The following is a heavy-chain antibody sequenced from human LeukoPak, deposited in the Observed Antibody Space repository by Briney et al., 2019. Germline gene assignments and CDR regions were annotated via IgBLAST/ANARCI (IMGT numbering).Heavy chain of an antibody. J-gene: IGHJ4*02. D-gene: IGHD5-24*01. CDR1: GFTFSSYA. CDR2: ISTNGGTT. Sequence: GGSLRLSCSASGFTFSSYAMHWVRQPPGKGLEYVSAISTNGGTTYYADSVKGRFTISRDNSKITLHLQMSSLRGEDTAVYYCVKDRAMATRTHYFDYWGQGTLVTVSS. CDR3: VKDRAMATRTHYFDY. V-gene: IGHV3-64D*06.